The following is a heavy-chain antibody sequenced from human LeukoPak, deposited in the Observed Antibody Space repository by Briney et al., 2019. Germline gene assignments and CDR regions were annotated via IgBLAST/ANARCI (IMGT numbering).Heavy chain of an antibody. CDR1: GVSMSAYQ. Sequence: SETLSLTCTVSGVSMSAYQWSWVRQSPEKGLEWIGCINTKGETSYNPSLKSRVTTSVDTSKSQFSLRLTSVTAADTAVYYCATSNDAKIAPFDHWGQGAPVIVSS. D-gene: IGHD2-21*01. J-gene: IGHJ4*02. CDR2: INTKGET. CDR3: ATSNDAKIAPFDH. V-gene: IGHV4-4*09.